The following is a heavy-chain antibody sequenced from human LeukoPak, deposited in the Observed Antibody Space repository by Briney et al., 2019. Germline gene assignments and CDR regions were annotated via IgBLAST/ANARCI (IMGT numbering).Heavy chain of an antibody. CDR1: GYTFTGYY. J-gene: IGHJ5*02. CDR3: ARASHAAARFNWFDP. Sequence: GASVKVSCKASGYTFTGYYMHWVRQAPGQGLEWMGWISPNSGGTNYAQKFQGRVTMTRDTSISTAYMELSRLRSDDTAVYYCARASHAAARFNWFDPWGQGTLVTVSS. CDR2: ISPNSGGT. V-gene: IGHV1-2*02. D-gene: IGHD2-2*01.